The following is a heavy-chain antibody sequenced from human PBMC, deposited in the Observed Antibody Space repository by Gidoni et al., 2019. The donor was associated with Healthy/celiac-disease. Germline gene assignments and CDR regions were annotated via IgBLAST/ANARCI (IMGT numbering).Heavy chain of an antibody. D-gene: IGHD6-13*01. CDR2: ISYDGSNK. CDR3: ARAAGLAAAGPNFDY. V-gene: IGHV3-30-3*01. Sequence: QVQLVESGGGVVQPGRSLRLSCAASGFTFSSYAMHWVRQAPGKGLEWVAVISYDGSNKYYADSVEGRFTISRDNSKNTLYLQMNSLRAEDTAVYYCARAAGLAAAGPNFDYWGQGTLVTVSS. CDR1: GFTFSSYA. J-gene: IGHJ4*02.